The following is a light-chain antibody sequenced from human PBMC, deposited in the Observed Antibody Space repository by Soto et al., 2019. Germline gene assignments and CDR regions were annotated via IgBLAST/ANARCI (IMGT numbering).Light chain of an antibody. CDR1: ESVSRF. V-gene: IGKV1-39*01. CDR3: QQTHSAPRT. J-gene: IGKJ1*01. CDR2: GAS. Sequence: DIHMTQSPSSLSASVGDGVTITCRASESVSRFLNWYQQKPGKAPHLLIIGASTLHEGLPSRFSGSGSGTEFTLTISSVQPEDFAIYYCQQTHSAPRTFGQGTRLDIK.